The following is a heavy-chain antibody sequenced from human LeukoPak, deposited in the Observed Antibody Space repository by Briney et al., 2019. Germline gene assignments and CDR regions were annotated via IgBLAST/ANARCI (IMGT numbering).Heavy chain of an antibody. Sequence: SETLSLTRTVSSGSISSSSHYWAWIRQPAGTGLEWIGTIFHDGSTYYNPSLKSRVTISVDTSTNQFSLNVASVTAADTAVYYCASHRGLLWFGDLTGFDYWGQGTLARVSS. CDR2: IFHDGST. CDR1: SGSISSSSHY. V-gene: IGHV4-39*01. CDR3: ASHRGLLWFGDLTGFDY. J-gene: IGHJ4*02. D-gene: IGHD3-10*01.